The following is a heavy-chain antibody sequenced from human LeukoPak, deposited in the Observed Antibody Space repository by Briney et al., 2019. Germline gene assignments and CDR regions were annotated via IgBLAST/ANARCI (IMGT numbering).Heavy chain of an antibody. CDR2: IYTSGRT. Sequence: SQTLSLTCTVSGGSKSSGTFYWSWIQQPAGKGLEWIGRIYTSGRTNCNPSLKSRVTISVDTSKNQFSLKLNSVTAADTAVYYCARESLGPPYYFDFWGQGTLVTVSS. CDR3: ARESLGPPYYFDF. V-gene: IGHV4-61*02. J-gene: IGHJ4*02. CDR1: GGSKSSGTFY. D-gene: IGHD1-26*01.